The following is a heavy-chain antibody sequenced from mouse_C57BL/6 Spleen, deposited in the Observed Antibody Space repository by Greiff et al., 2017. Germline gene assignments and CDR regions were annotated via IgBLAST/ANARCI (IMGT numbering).Heavy chain of an antibody. CDR1: GYTFTDYN. V-gene: IGHV1-18*01. J-gene: IGHJ1*03. Sequence: EVQLQQSGPELVKPGASVKIPCKASGYTFTDYNMDWVKQSHGKSLEWIGDINPNNGGTIYNQKFKGKATLTVDKSSSTAYMELRSLTSEDTAVYYCARRIYYYGSSYVWYFDVWGTGTTVTVSS. D-gene: IGHD1-1*01. CDR2: INPNNGGT. CDR3: ARRIYYYGSSYVWYFDV.